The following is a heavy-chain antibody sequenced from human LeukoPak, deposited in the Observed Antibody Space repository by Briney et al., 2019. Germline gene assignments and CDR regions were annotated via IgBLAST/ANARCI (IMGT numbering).Heavy chain of an antibody. CDR2: INPNSGGT. J-gene: IGHJ4*02. CDR1: GYTFTGYY. D-gene: IGHD1-1*01. CDR3: ARESDVGKDFDC. V-gene: IGHV1-2*02. Sequence: ASVKVSCKASGYTFTGYYIHWVRQAPGQGLEWMGWINPNSGGTNYAQKFQGRVTMTRDTSISTAYMELSRLTSDDTAVYYCARESDVGKDFDCWGQGTLVTVSS.